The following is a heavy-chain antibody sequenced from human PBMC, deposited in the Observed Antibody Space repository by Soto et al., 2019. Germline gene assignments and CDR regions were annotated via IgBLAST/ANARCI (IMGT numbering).Heavy chain of an antibody. V-gene: IGHV3-30*18. J-gene: IGHJ5*02. CDR3: AKLGAVNSHRVGP. CDR2: ISYDGSNK. D-gene: IGHD4-17*01. Sequence: QVQLVESGGGVVQPGRSLRLSCAASGFTFSSYGMHWVRQAPGKGLEWVAVISYDGSNKYYADSVKGRFTISRDNSKNTLYLQMNSLRAEATAVDYCAKLGAVNSHRVGPWGQGTMVTVSS. CDR1: GFTFSSYG.